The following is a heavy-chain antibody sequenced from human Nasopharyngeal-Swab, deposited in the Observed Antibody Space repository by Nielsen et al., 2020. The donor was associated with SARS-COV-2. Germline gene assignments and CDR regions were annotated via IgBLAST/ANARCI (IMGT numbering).Heavy chain of an antibody. J-gene: IGHJ6*02. Sequence: SETLSLTCAVYGGAFSGFYWSWIRQSPGEGLEWIGEINPSGSTDYNPSLKSRVSMSVDTSKNQVFLNLRSVTAADTALYYYARGRRERAPRYYYYGMDVWGQGTTVTVS. CDR3: ARGRRERAPRYYYYGMDV. V-gene: IGHV4-34*01. CDR1: GGAFSGFY. D-gene: IGHD1-1*01. CDR2: INPSGST.